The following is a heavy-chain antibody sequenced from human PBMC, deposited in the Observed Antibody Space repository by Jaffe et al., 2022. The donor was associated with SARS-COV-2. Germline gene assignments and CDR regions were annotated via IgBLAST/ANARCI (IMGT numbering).Heavy chain of an antibody. CDR2: INSDGSST. J-gene: IGHJ6*02. V-gene: IGHV3-74*01. CDR3: AILLGIWDSSGWGYGMDV. Sequence: EVQLVESGGGLVQPGGSLRLSCAASGFTFSSYWMHWVRQAPGKGLVWVSRINSDGSSTSYADSVKGRFTISRDNAKNTLYLQMNSLRAEDTAVYYCAILLGIWDSSGWGYGMDVWGQGTTVTVSS. D-gene: IGHD6-19*01. CDR1: GFTFSSYW.